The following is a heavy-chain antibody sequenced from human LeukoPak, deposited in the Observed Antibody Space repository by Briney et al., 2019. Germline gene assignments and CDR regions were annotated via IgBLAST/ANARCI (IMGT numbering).Heavy chain of an antibody. Sequence: SETLSLTCAVYGGSFSGYYWTWIRQPPGKGLEWIGYIYYSGSTKYNPSLKSRVTISIDTSKNQFSLKLSSVTAADTAVYYCARHEADYGDSRRGWFDPWGQGTLVTVSS. D-gene: IGHD4-17*01. CDR2: IYYSGST. CDR1: GGSFSGYY. CDR3: ARHEADYGDSRRGWFDP. J-gene: IGHJ5*02. V-gene: IGHV4-59*01.